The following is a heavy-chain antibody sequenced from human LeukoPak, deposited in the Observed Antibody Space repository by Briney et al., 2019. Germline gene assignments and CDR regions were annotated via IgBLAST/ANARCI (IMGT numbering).Heavy chain of an antibody. CDR1: GFTFSSYE. CDR3: ARDARTYYYDSSGYYLDY. J-gene: IGHJ4*02. V-gene: IGHV3-48*03. CDR2: ISSSGSTI. D-gene: IGHD3-22*01. Sequence: GGSLRLSCAASGFTFSSYEMNWVRQAPGKGLEWVSYISSSGSTIYYADSVKGRFTISRDNAKNSLYLQMNSLRAEDTAVYYCARDARTYYYDSSGYYLDYWGQGTLVTVSS.